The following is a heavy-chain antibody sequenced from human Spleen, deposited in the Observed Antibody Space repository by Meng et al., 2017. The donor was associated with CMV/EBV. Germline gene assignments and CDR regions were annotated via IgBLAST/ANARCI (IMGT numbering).Heavy chain of an antibody. J-gene: IGHJ3*02. CDR3: ARVYCGGDCYSTAGTFDI. CDR2: ISSSGRTI. V-gene: IGHV3-11*04. D-gene: IGHD2-21*01. Sequence: GESLKISCVASGFTFSDYYMSWIRQAPGKGLEWVSYISSSGRTIYYADSVKGRFTSSRDNAKNSLYLQMNSLRAEDTAVYYCARVYCGGDCYSTAGTFDIWGQGTMVTVSS. CDR1: GFTFSDYY.